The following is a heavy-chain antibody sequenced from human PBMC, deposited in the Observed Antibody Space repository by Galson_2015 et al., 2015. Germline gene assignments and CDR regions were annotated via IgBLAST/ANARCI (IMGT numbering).Heavy chain of an antibody. Sequence: SETLSLTCTVSGGSISSYYWSWIRQPPGKGLEWIGYIYYSGSTNYSPSLNSRVTISVDTSKNQFSLKLSSVTAADTAVYYCARGGGGSSGWYRAFDIWGQGTMVTVSS. CDR2: IYYSGST. D-gene: IGHD6-19*01. CDR1: GGSISSYY. J-gene: IGHJ3*02. V-gene: IGHV4-59*01. CDR3: ARGGGGSSGWYRAFDI.